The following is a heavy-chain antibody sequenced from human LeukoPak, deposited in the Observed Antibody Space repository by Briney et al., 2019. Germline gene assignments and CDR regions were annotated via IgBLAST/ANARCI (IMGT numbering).Heavy chain of an antibody. J-gene: IGHJ5*02. CDR1: GGSISSSSYY. V-gene: IGHV4-39*01. D-gene: IGHD6-25*01. CDR3: ARHSSGRFDP. Sequence: SETLSLTCTVSGGSISSSSYYWGWIRQPPGKGLEWIGSIYYSGSTYYNPSLKSRVTISVDTSKNQFSLKLSSVTAADTAVYYCARHSSGRFDPWGQGTLVTVS. CDR2: IYYSGST.